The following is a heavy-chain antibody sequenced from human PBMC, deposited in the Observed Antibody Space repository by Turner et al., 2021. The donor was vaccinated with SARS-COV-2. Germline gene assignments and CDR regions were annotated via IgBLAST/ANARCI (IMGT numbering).Heavy chain of an antibody. CDR3: ATHYDIVNPYYAPRGYSGMDV. D-gene: IGHD3-9*01. CDR2: FDPEDGKT. Sequence: QVQLVQSGAEVKKHGAAVKVSCKGSGYTLTELSMHWVRQAPGKGLEWMGGFDPEDGKTIYAQNLQGRVTMTEDTSTDTAYMELRSLRSEDTAVYYCATHYDIVNPYYAPRGYSGMDVWGQGTAVTVSS. CDR1: GYTLTELS. V-gene: IGHV1-24*01. J-gene: IGHJ6*02.